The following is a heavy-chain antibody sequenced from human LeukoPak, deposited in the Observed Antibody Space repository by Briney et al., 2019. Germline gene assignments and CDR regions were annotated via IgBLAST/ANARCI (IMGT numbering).Heavy chain of an antibody. Sequence: ASVKVSCKTSGYSFTNYLIHWMRQAPGQSLQWMGWINTATTETKYLQNFQGRVTISRDTSATTADMELSSLRSEDTAVYFCARDSGPFDYWGQGTQVTVSS. CDR2: INTATTET. CDR1: GYSFTNYL. J-gene: IGHJ4*02. V-gene: IGHV1-3*04. CDR3: ARDSGPFDY. D-gene: IGHD2-15*01.